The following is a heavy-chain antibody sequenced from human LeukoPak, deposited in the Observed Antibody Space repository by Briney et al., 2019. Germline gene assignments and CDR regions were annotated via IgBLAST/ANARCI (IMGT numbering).Heavy chain of an antibody. CDR3: ARVAYCGGDCYLYYFDY. V-gene: IGHV1-2*02. CDR2: INPNSGGT. J-gene: IGHJ4*02. CDR1: GYTFTGYY. Sequence: ASVKVSCKASGYTFTGYYMHWVRQAPGQGLEWMGWINPNSGGTNYAQKFQGRVTMTRDTSISTAYMELSRLRSDDTAVYYCARVAYCGGDCYLYYFDYWGQGTLVTVSS. D-gene: IGHD2-21*02.